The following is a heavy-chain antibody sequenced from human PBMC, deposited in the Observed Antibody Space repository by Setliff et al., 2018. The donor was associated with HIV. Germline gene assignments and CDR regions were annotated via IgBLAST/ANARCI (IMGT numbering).Heavy chain of an antibody. CDR2: IIPIFGTT. Sequence: GALVKVSCKASGDSFSNYAISWVRQAPGQGLEWMGGIIPIFGTTNYAQKFQGRVTITADESTSTAYMELSSLRSEDTAMYYCARLYGSGSYYNRDDAFDIWGQGTMVTVSS. J-gene: IGHJ3*02. CDR1: GDSFSNYA. D-gene: IGHD3-10*01. CDR3: ARLYGSGSYYNRDDAFDI. V-gene: IGHV1-69*13.